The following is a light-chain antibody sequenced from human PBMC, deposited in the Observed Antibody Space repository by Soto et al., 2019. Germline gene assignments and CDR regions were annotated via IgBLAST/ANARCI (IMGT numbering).Light chain of an antibody. CDR1: QTNSSH. J-gene: IGKJ2*01. CDR3: QQSYDTPYT. Sequence: DIQMTQSPSSLSASVGDRVTMTCRAIQTNSSHLNWYQQKAGKAPNLLIYGASNLQSGVPSRFSGSGSGTDFTLTISSLQPEDFATYYCQQSYDTPYTFGQGTKLEIK. CDR2: GAS. V-gene: IGKV1-39*01.